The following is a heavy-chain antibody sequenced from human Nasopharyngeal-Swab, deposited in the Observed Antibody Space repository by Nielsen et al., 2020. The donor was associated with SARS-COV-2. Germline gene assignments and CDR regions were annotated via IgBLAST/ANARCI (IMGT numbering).Heavy chain of an antibody. Sequence: GSLRLSCTVSGDSIAYGTFYWGWIRQPPGKGLEWIGNIYYNGNTYQNPSLKSRLTISVDKSKNQFSLQLSSVTAADTAVYYCVRSSSWYYFDYWAQGTQVTVSS. CDR2: IYYNGNT. CDR3: VRSSSWYYFDY. J-gene: IGHJ4*02. CDR1: GDSIAYGTFY. V-gene: IGHV4-39*01. D-gene: IGHD6-13*01.